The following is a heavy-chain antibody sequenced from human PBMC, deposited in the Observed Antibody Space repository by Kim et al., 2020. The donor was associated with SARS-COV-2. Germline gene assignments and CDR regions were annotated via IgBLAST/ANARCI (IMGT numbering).Heavy chain of an antibody. CDR2: INHSGST. Sequence: SETLSLTCAVYGGSFSGYYWSWIRQPPGKGLEWIGEINHSGSTNYNPSLKSRVTISVDTSKNQFSLKLSSVTAADTAVYYCARGIIVVVPAPTNGMDVWG. V-gene: IGHV4-34*01. J-gene: IGHJ6*01. CDR3: ARGIIVVVPAPTNGMDV. D-gene: IGHD2-2*01. CDR1: GGSFSGYY.